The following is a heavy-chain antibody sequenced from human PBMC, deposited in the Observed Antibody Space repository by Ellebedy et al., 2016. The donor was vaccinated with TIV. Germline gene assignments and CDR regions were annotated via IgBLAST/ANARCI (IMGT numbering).Heavy chain of an antibody. D-gene: IGHD6-19*01. J-gene: IGHJ5*02. Sequence: PGGSLRLSCKGSGYSFTKYWIGRVRQMPGKGLEWMGIIYPDDSDTRYSPSFQGQVSISADRSLTTAYMQWSRLIASDTAIYYCVRHDVKAVARTQNDAWGQGTLVTVSS. CDR3: VRHDVKAVARTQNDA. CDR2: IYPDDSDT. V-gene: IGHV5-51*01. CDR1: GYSFTKYW.